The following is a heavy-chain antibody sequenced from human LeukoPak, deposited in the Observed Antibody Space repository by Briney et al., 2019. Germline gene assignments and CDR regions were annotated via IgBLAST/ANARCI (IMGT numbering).Heavy chain of an antibody. CDR2: ISSSGSTI. CDR3: FYHTITFGGVQDY. Sequence: GGSLRLSCAASGFTFSDYYMSWIRQAPGKGLEWVSYISSSGSTIYYADSVKGRFTISRDNSKNTLYLQMNSLRAEDTAVYYCFYHTITFGGVQDYWGQGTLVTVSS. D-gene: IGHD3-16*01. J-gene: IGHJ4*02. V-gene: IGHV3-11*01. CDR1: GFTFSDYY.